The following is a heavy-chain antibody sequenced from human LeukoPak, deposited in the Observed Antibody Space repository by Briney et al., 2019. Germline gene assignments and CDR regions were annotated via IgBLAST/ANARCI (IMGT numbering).Heavy chain of an antibody. V-gene: IGHV3-53*01. Sequence: GGSLRLSCAASGFTVSSNYMSWVRQAPGKGLEWVSVIYSGGSTYYADSVKGRFTISRDNAKNSLYLQMNSLRAEDTAVYYCAREGGSYYGGYFDYWGQGTLVTVSS. CDR1: GFTVSSNY. CDR3: AREGGSYYGGYFDY. CDR2: IYSGGST. J-gene: IGHJ4*02. D-gene: IGHD1-26*01.